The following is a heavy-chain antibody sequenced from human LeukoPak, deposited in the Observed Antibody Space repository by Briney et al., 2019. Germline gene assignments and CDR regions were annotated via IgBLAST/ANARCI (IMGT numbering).Heavy chain of an antibody. V-gene: IGHV1-69*05. CDR2: IIPIFGTA. Sequence: SVKVSCKASGYTFTGYYMHWVRQAPGQGLEWMGGIIPIFGTANYAQKFQGRVTITTDESTNTAYMELRSLRSEDTAVHYCAKAVPAPGAFDIWGQGTMVTVSS. CDR1: GYTFTGYY. D-gene: IGHD4-17*01. J-gene: IGHJ3*02. CDR3: AKAVPAPGAFDI.